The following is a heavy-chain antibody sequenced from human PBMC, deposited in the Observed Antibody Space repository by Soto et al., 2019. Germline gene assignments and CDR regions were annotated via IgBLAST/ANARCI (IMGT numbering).Heavy chain of an antibody. V-gene: IGHV1-69*01. CDR2: IIPIFGTA. J-gene: IGHJ6*02. CDR3: ARSDTAMVYYYYYGMDV. CDR1: GGTFSSYA. D-gene: IGHD5-18*01. Sequence: QVQLVQSGAEVKKPGSSVKVSCKASGGTFSSYAISWVRQAPGQGLEWMGGIIPIFGTANYAQKFQGRVTITADESTSIAYMELSSLRSEYTAVYYCARSDTAMVYYYYYGMDVWGQGTTVTVSS.